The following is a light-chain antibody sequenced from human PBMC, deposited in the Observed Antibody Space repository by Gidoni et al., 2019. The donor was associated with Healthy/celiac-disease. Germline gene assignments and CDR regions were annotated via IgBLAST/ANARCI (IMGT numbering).Light chain of an antibody. J-gene: IGKJ4*01. CDR3: QQYYSSVT. CDR2: AAS. CDR1: QGISSY. V-gene: IGKV1-8*01. Sequence: AIRMTQSPSSFSASTGDRVTITCRASQGISSYLAWYQQKPGKAPKLLIYAASPLQSGVPSRFSGSGSGTDFTLTISCLQSEDFATYYCQQYYSSVTFGGGTKVEIK.